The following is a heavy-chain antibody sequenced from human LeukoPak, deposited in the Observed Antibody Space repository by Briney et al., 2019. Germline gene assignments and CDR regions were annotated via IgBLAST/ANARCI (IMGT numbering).Heavy chain of an antibody. Sequence: GGSLRLSCAASGLTFSSYEMNWVRQAPGKGLEWVSYISSGSSAIFSADALRGRFTISRDDAKNLLYLDMNSLRAEDTAVYYCARGHTAVTRHFDFWGQGTLVTVSS. CDR3: ARGHTAVTRHFDF. J-gene: IGHJ4*02. V-gene: IGHV3-48*03. CDR2: ISSGSSAI. CDR1: GLTFSSYE. D-gene: IGHD4-17*01.